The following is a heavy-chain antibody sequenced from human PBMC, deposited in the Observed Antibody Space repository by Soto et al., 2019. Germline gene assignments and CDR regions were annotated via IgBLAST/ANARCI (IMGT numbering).Heavy chain of an antibody. D-gene: IGHD6-6*01. V-gene: IGHV3-23*01. Sequence: PGGSLRLSCAASGFTFSSYAMSWVRQAPGKGLEWVSAISGSGGSTYDADSVKGRLTISRDNSKNTVYLQMNSLRAEDTAVYYCAKFVLPYSSSSEGFDYWCQGTLLTVSS. CDR3: AKFVLPYSSSSEGFDY. CDR2: ISGSGGST. CDR1: GFTFSSYA. J-gene: IGHJ4*02.